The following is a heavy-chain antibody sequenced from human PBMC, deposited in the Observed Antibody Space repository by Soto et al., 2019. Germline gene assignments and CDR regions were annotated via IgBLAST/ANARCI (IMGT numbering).Heavy chain of an antibody. Sequence: GGSLRLSCAASGFTFSSYGMHWVRQAPCKGLEWVAAISYDGSNKYYADSVKGRFTISRDNSKNTLYLQMNSLRAEDTAVYYCAKDDPDGSGSPNWFDPWGQGTLVTVSS. CDR2: ISYDGSNK. CDR1: GFTFSSYG. J-gene: IGHJ5*02. V-gene: IGHV3-30*18. CDR3: AKDDPDGSGSPNWFDP. D-gene: IGHD3-10*01.